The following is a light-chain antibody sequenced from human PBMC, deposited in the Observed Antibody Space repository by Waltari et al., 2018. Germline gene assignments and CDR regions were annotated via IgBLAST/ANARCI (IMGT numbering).Light chain of an antibody. CDR1: QYVNIH. CDR3: QQYNDGPRT. V-gene: IGKV3-15*01. CDR2: AAS. Sequence: EVVMTPTPANLSASPGESATLSCRASQYVNIHVDWYQQQPGQAPRVLICAASARATGVPASFRGSGARTDCTLTISSLQSEDAALYYCQQYNDGPRTFGLGTKVESK. J-gene: IGKJ1*01.